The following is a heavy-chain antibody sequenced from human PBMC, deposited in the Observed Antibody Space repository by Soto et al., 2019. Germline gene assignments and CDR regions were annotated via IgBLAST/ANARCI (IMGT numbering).Heavy chain of an antibody. V-gene: IGHV3-7*05. D-gene: IGHD3-10*01. Sequence: EVHLVESGGGLVQPGGSLRLSCAASGFTFSNYWMTWVRQAPGKGLEWVANIKQDGSEKYYVDSVKGRFTISRDNAKNSLFLQMNSLRAEDTAVYYCARDREVNGPGMDVWGHGTTVTVSS. CDR3: ARDREVNGPGMDV. CDR2: IKQDGSEK. CDR1: GFTFSNYW. J-gene: IGHJ6*02.